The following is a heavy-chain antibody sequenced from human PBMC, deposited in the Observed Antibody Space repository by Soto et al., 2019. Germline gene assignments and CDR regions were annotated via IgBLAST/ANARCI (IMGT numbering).Heavy chain of an antibody. D-gene: IGHD6-19*01. CDR1: GGSIIIHGYS. V-gene: IGHV4-30-2*01. Sequence: SETLSLTCDVSGGSIIIHGYSCIWIRQPPGKGLEWIGYVYQSGSTYHNPSLKSRVTISVDRSKNQFSLKLSSVTAADTAVYYCARRVIAVAGNWFDPWGLGTQVTVSS. J-gene: IGHJ5*02. CDR2: VYQSGST. CDR3: ARRVIAVAGNWFDP.